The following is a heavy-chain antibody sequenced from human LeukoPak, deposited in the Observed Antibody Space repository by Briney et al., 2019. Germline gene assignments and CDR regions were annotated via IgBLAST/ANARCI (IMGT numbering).Heavy chain of an antibody. CDR1: GGTFSSYA. V-gene: IGHV1-69*13. CDR2: IIPIFGTA. CDR3: AESITIFGVALDSWFDP. Sequence: ASVKVSCKASGGTFSSYAISWVRQAPGQGLEWMGGIIPIFGTANYAQKFQGRVTTTADESTSTAYMELSSLRSEDTAVYYCAESITIFGVALDSWFDPWGQGTLVTVSS. J-gene: IGHJ5*02. D-gene: IGHD3-3*01.